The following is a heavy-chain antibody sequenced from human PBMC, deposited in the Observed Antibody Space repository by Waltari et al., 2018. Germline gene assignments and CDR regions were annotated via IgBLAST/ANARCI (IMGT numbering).Heavy chain of an antibody. Sequence: QVQLQESGPGLVKPSETLSLTCTVSGGSISSNYWSWIRQPPGKGLEWIGYIYYSGSTNYNPSLKRRVTISVDTSKNQFSLKLSSVTAADTAVYYCARERFPYYYGMDVWGQGTTVTVSS. CDR2: IYYSGST. CDR3: ARERFPYYYGMDV. J-gene: IGHJ6*02. D-gene: IGHD3-3*01. V-gene: IGHV4-59*01. CDR1: GGSISSNY.